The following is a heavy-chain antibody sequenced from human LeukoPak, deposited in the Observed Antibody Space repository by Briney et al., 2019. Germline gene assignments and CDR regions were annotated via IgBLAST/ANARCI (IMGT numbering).Heavy chain of an antibody. J-gene: IGHJ4*02. V-gene: IGHV4-39*01. CDR3: ARRGITYSSSFFDS. CDR2: IYYSGST. CDR1: GGSISGGKDF. Sequence: SETLSLTCTVSGGSISGGKDFWAWIRQPPGEGLEWIGSIYYSGSTYYNPSLKSRATISVDTSKSEFSLNLHSVTAADTAVYFCARRGITYSSSFFDSWGQGTLVTVSS. D-gene: IGHD6-13*01.